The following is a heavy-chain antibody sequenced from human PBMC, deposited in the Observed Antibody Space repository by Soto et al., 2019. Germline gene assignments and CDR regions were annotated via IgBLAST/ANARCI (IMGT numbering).Heavy chain of an antibody. Sequence: EVQLVESGGGLVQPGRSLRLSCAASGFTFDDYAMHWVRQAPGKGLEWVSGISWNSGSIGYADSVKGRITISRDHAKNSLYLQMNSLRAEDTALYYCAKDLVSSGWYGGDGAFEIWGQGTMVTVSS. CDR3: AKDLVSSGWYGGDGAFEI. J-gene: IGHJ3*02. V-gene: IGHV3-9*01. D-gene: IGHD6-19*01. CDR2: ISWNSGSI. CDR1: GFTFDDYA.